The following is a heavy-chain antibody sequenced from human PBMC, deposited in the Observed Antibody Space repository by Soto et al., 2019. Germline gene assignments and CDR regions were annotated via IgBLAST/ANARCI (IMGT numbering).Heavy chain of an antibody. CDR1: GFTFDDYT. J-gene: IGHJ6*02. D-gene: IGHD3-22*01. CDR3: AKNLPGGPSPSYYDSSGTKLYYYYYGMDV. CDR2: ISWDGGST. V-gene: IGHV3-43*01. Sequence: EVQLVESGGVVVQPGGSLRLSCAASGFTFDDYTMHWVRQAPGKGLEWVSLISWDGGSTYYADSVKGRFTISRDNSKNSLYLQMNSLRTEDTALYYCAKNLPGGPSPSYYDSSGTKLYYYYYGMDVWGQGTTVTVSS.